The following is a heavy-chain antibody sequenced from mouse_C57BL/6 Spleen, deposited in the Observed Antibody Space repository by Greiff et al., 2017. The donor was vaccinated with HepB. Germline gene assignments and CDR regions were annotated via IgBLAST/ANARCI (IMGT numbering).Heavy chain of an antibody. CDR1: GFTFSSYT. CDR2: ISGGGGNT. V-gene: IGHV5-9*01. D-gene: IGHD1-1*01. CDR3: ARHPKYYGSIYFDY. Sequence: EVQVVESGGGLVKPGGSLKLSCAASGFTFSSYTMSWVRQTPEKRLEWVATISGGGGNTYSPDSVKGRFTISRDNAKNTLYLQMSSLRSEDTALYYCARHPKYYGSIYFDYWGQGTTLAVSS. J-gene: IGHJ2*01.